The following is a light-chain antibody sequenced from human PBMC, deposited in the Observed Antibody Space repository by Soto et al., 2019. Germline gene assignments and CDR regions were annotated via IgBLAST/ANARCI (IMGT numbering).Light chain of an antibody. CDR3: SSYATSILEV. J-gene: IGLJ1*01. V-gene: IGLV2-14*03. CDR1: SSDVGGYNF. Sequence: QSVLTQPASVSGSPGQSITISCTGTSSDVGGYNFVSWYQQHPGKAPKLMIYDVSNRPSGVSDRFSGSKSGNTASLTIFGLQGEDEADYYCSSYATSILEVFGTGTKLTVL. CDR2: DVS.